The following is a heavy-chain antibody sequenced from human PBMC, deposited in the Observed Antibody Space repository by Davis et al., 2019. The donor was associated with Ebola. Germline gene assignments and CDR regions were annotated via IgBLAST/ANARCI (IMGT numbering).Heavy chain of an antibody. CDR3: AYLGTFDY. CDR1: GFTFSSYW. V-gene: IGHV3-21*01. D-gene: IGHD7-27*01. Sequence: GGSLRLSCAASGFTFSSYWMNWVRQAPGKGLEWVAAISGDDAHINYVDSVKGRFIISRDNAKSSLYLQINNLRAEDTAVYYCAYLGTFDYWGQGTLVTVSS. J-gene: IGHJ4*02. CDR2: ISGDDAHI.